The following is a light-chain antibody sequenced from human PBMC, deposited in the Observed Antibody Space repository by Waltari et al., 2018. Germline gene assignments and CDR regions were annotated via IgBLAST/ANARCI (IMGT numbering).Light chain of an antibody. CDR1: NSNIGSNT. CDR3: AAWDESLKGWV. J-gene: IGLJ3*02. CDR2: GND. V-gene: IGLV1-44*01. Sequence: QSVLTQPPSLSGTPGQRVTISCSGSNSNIGSNTVDWYQVLPGTAPKLLIHGNDRRPSGVPDRFSGSKFGASGSLAISGLQPEDESEYYCAAWDESLKGWVFGGGTRLTVL.